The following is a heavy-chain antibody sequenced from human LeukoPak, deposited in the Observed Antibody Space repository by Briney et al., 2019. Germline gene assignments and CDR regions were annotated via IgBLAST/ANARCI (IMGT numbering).Heavy chain of an antibody. Sequence: GGSLRLSCAASGFTFSTFGIHWVRQAPGKGLEWVAAISHDGNNEYYTDSVKGRFTISRDNSKNMIYLQMNSLRGEDSAVYYCAKVNNYDDCWGQGTLVTVSS. CDR1: GFTFSTFG. V-gene: IGHV3-30*18. D-gene: IGHD1/OR15-1a*01. CDR3: AKVNNYDDC. J-gene: IGHJ4*02. CDR2: ISHDGNNE.